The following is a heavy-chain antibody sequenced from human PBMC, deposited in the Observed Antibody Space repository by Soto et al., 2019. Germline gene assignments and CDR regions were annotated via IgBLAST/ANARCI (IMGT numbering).Heavy chain of an antibody. CDR2: IIPIFGTA. V-gene: IGHV1-69*13. CDR1: GGTFSSYA. J-gene: IGHJ6*02. Sequence: ASVKVSCKASGGTFSSYAISWVRQAPGQGLEWMGGIIPIFGTANYAQKFQGRVTITADESTSTAYMELSSLRSEDTAVYYCARGATRGYSYGSGMDVWGQGTTVTVSS. CDR3: ARGATRGYSYGSGMDV. D-gene: IGHD5-18*01.